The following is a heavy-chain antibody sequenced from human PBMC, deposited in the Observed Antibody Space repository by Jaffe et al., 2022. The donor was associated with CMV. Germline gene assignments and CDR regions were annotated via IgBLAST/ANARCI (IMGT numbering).Heavy chain of an antibody. CDR2: IYYSGST. Sequence: QVQLQESGPGLVKPSETLSLTCTVSGGSISSYYWSWIRQPPGKGLEWIGYIYYSGSTNYNPSLKSRVTISVDTSKNQFSLKLSSVTAADTAVYYCARSHEYSSSPGGMDVWGQGTTVTVSS. D-gene: IGHD6-6*01. CDR3: ARSHEYSSSPGGMDV. J-gene: IGHJ6*02. V-gene: IGHV4-59*01. CDR1: GGSISSYY.